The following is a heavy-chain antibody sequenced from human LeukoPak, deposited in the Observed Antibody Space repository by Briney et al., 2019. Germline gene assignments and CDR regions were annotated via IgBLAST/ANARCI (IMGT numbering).Heavy chain of an antibody. J-gene: IGHJ3*02. D-gene: IGHD3-16*01. CDR3: ARPVGGGEASDAFDI. V-gene: IGHV4-30-2*01. CDR1: GGSISSGGYY. CDR2: IYHSGST. Sequence: SQTLSLTCTVSGGSISSGGYYWSWIRQPPGKGLEWIGYIYHSGSTYYNPSLKSRVTISVDRSKNQFSLKLSSVTAADTAVYYCARPVGGGEASDAFDIWGQGTMVTVSS.